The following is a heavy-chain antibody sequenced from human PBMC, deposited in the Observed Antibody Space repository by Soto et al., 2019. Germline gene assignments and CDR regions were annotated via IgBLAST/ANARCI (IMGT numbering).Heavy chain of an antibody. CDR1: GFTFSSYW. CDR3: ARDVTSGLWFGELYSPGFDY. CDR2: IKQDGSEK. V-gene: IGHV3-7*01. J-gene: IGHJ4*02. D-gene: IGHD3-10*01. Sequence: GGSLRLSCAASGFTFSSYWMSWVRQAPGKGLEWVANIKQDGSEKYYVDSVKGRFTISRDNAKNSLYLQMNSLRAEDTAVYYCARDVTSGLWFGELYSPGFDYWGQGTLVTVSS.